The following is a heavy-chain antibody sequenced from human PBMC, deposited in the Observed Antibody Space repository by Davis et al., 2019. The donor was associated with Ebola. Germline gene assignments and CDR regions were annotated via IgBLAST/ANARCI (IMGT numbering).Heavy chain of an antibody. J-gene: IGHJ4*02. CDR3: VRDPFTIFGVGAYDY. Sequence: ETLSLTCAVYGGSFSGYYWSWVRQAPGKGLEWVSSISSSSSYIYYADSVKGRFTISRDNAKNSLYLQMNSLRAEDTAVYYCVRDPFTIFGVGAYDYWGQGTLVTVSS. CDR1: GGSFSGYY. V-gene: IGHV3-21*01. CDR2: ISSSSSYI. D-gene: IGHD3-3*01.